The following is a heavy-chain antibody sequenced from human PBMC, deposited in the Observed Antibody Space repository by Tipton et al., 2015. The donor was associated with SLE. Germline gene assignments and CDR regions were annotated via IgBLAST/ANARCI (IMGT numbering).Heavy chain of an antibody. D-gene: IGHD3-16*01. CDR1: GFTFSSYD. Sequence: GSLRLSCAASGFTFSSYDMHWVRQATGKGLEWVSAIGTAGDTYYPGSVKGRFTISRENAKNSLYLQMNSLRAGDTAVYYCARSFSPRYPGGSFEAISVHWYFDLWGRGTLVTVSS. V-gene: IGHV3-13*01. J-gene: IGHJ2*01. CDR3: ARSFSPRYPGGSFEAISVHWYFDL. CDR2: IGTAGDT.